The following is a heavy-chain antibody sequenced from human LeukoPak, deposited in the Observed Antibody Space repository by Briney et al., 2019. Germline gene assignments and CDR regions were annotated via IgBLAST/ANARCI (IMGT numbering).Heavy chain of an antibody. Sequence: GGSLRLSCAASGFTFSSYAMSWVCQAPGKGLEWVSSISGSGGSTYYADSVRGRFTVSRDNSRNTLALQINCLRAEDTAVYYCAGSPTVDAAFDIWGQGTMVTVSS. CDR2: ISGSGGST. V-gene: IGHV3-23*01. CDR3: AGSPTVDAAFDI. J-gene: IGHJ3*02. D-gene: IGHD4-23*01. CDR1: GFTFSSYA.